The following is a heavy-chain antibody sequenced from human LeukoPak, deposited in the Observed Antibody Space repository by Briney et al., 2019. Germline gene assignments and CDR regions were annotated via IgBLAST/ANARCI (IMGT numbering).Heavy chain of an antibody. CDR2: FDLEDGET. D-gene: IGHD3-10*01. CDR3: ATDRGLLWFGVRVAFDI. Sequence: ASVKVSCKVSGYTLTELSMHWVRQAPGKGLEWMGGFDLEDGETIYAQKFQGRVTMTEDTSTDTAYMELSSLRSEDTAVYYCATDRGLLWFGVRVAFDIWGQGTMVTVSS. J-gene: IGHJ3*02. V-gene: IGHV1-24*01. CDR1: GYTLTELS.